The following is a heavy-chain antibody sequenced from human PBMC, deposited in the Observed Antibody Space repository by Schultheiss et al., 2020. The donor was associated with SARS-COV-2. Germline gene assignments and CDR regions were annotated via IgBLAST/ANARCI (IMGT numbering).Heavy chain of an antibody. V-gene: IGHV4-61*08. CDR2: IYYSGST. D-gene: IGHD4-17*01. CDR1: GGSISSGGYH. CDR3: ARENYGPLLNYGMDV. J-gene: IGHJ6*02. Sequence: SETLSLTCTVSGGSISSGGYHWSWIRQPPGKGLEWIGYIYYSGSTNYNPSLKSRVTISVDTSKNQFSLKLSSVTAADTAVYYCARENYGPLLNYGMDVWGQGTTVTVSS.